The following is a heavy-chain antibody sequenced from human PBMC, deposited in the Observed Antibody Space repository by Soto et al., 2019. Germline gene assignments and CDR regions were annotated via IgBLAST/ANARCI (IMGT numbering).Heavy chain of an antibody. V-gene: IGHV4-39*01. CDR1: SVSIYSGSFH. CDR2: INFSGST. Sequence: SETLSLTCTVSSVSIYSGSFHWGWIRQPPGKGLEWIGSINFSGSTYYNPSLKSRVTISVDTSKNQFSLNLRSVTAADTAVYYCARRHAPRYTTGNNPFDFWGQGSLVTVSS. D-gene: IGHD1-1*01. J-gene: IGHJ4*02. CDR3: ARRHAPRYTTGNNPFDF.